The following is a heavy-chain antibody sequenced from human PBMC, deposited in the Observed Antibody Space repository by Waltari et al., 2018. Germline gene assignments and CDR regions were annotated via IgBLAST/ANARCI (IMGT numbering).Heavy chain of an antibody. CDR2: IIPIFGTA. D-gene: IGHD6-13*01. Sequence: QVQLVQSGAEVKKPGSSVQVSYKASGGTFSSYAISWVRQAPGQGLEWMGRIIPIFGTANYAQKFQGRVTITAGKSTSTAYMELSSLRSEDTAVYYCARDPVVGAAAVPYYYYYGMDVWGQGTTVTVSS. CDR1: GGTFSSYA. CDR3: ARDPVVGAAAVPYYYYYGMDV. J-gene: IGHJ6*02. V-gene: IGHV1-69*08.